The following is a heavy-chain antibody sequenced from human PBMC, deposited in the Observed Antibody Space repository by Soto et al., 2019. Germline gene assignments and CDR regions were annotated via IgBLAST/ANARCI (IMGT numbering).Heavy chain of an antibody. CDR1: EITFDDYA. D-gene: IGHD1-1*01. V-gene: IGHV3-9*01. J-gene: IGHJ4*02. CDR3: AKGTTGTMTD. CDR2: FSCNTGNI. Sequence: EAQVMESGGALVQPGGSLRLSCTASEITFDDYAMHWVRQAPGKGLEWVSGFSCNTGNIGYADSVKGRLIISRDSAKNTLFLQMNSLRLEDTALYYCAKGTTGTMTDWGQGTLVTVSS.